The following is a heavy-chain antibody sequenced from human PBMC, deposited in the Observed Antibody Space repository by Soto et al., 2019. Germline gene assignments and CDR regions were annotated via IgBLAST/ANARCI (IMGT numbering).Heavy chain of an antibody. D-gene: IGHD5-12*01. CDR2: IYPGDSDA. J-gene: IGHJ6*02. CDR3: ARQVAHGYYFYGMDV. V-gene: IGHV5-51*01. Sequence: GESLKISCKGSGYTFNTNWIGWVRQMPGKGLEWMGIIYPGDSDARYSPSFQGQVTISAGKSISTAYLQWSSLKASDTAMYYCARQVAHGYYFYGMDVWSQGTTVTVSS. CDR1: GYTFNTNW.